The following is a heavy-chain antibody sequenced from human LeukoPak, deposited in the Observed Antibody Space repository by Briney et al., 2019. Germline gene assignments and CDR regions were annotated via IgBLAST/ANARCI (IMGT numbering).Heavy chain of an antibody. CDR1: GGSFGGYN. CDR3: ARGRAGGSGSYYPFDY. CDR2: LNHSGST. D-gene: IGHD3-10*01. J-gene: IGHJ4*02. V-gene: IGHV4-34*01. Sequence: SETLSLPSVALGGSFGGYNWAWFRNPPGRGLEGFGKLNHSGSTNYNPSLKSRVTISVDTSKNQFSLKLSSVTAADTAVYYCARGRAGGSGSYYPFDYWGQGTLVTVSS.